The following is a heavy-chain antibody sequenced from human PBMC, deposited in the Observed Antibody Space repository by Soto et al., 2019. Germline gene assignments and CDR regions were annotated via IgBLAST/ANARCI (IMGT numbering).Heavy chain of an antibody. CDR1: GFTFSSYA. D-gene: IGHD5-18*01. Sequence: GGSLRLSCAASGFTFSSYAMHWVRQAPGKGLEWVAVISYDGSNKYYADSVKGRFTISRDNSKNTLYLQMNSLRAEDTAVYYCASSQVRGYSYGEPKFDYWRQRTLVTVSS. CDR2: ISYDGSNK. V-gene: IGHV3-30-3*01. J-gene: IGHJ4*02. CDR3: ASSQVRGYSYGEPKFDY.